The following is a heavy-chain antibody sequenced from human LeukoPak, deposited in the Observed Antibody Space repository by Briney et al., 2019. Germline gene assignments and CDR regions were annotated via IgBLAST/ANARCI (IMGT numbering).Heavy chain of an antibody. CDR1: GGSISSYY. D-gene: IGHD3-22*01. J-gene: IGHJ4*02. CDR2: IYYSGST. V-gene: IGHV4-59*12. CDR3: ARATYYYDSSGYYYYFDY. Sequence: PSETLSLTCTVSGGSISSYYWSWLRQPPGKGLEWIGYIYYSGSTNYNPSLKSRVTISVDTSKNQFSLKLSSVTAADTAVYYCARATYYYDSSGYYYYFDYWGQGTLVTVSS.